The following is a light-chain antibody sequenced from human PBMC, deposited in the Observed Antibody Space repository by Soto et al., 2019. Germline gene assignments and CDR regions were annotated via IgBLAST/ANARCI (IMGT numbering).Light chain of an antibody. CDR2: AAS. CDR1: QSISSY. CDR3: QQSYSTPT. Sequence: DIQMTQSPSSLSASVGDRVTVTCRASQSISSYLNWYQQKPGKAPKLLIYAASSLQSGVPSRFSGSGSGTDFTLTINTLQPEDSATYYCQQSYSTPTFGQGTRLEIK. J-gene: IGKJ5*01. V-gene: IGKV1-39*01.